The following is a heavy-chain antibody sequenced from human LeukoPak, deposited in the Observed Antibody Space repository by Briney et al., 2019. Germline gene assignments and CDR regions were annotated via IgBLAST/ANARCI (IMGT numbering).Heavy chain of an antibody. J-gene: IGHJ4*02. CDR1: GTSISSTSYS. CDR3: ARAHYSNSWHYFDY. D-gene: IGHD6-13*01. Sequence: MTSETLFLTCTVSGTSISSTSYSWGWIRQPPGKGLEWIGRIYYSGTYYNPSLKSRVTISLDTSKNHFSLQLTSVTAADTAVYYCARAHYSNSWHYFDYWGQGTLVTVSS. V-gene: IGHV4-39*07. CDR2: IYYSGT.